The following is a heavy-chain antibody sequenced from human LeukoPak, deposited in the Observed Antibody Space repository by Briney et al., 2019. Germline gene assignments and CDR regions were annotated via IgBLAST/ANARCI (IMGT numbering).Heavy chain of an antibody. D-gene: IGHD3-22*01. CDR1: GYTFTSYG. CDR3: ARSYYYDSSGYYLEYYFDY. Sequence: GASVKVSCKASGYTFTSYGISWVRQAPGQGLEWMGWISAYNGNTNYAQKFQGRVTITTDESTSTAYMELSSLRSEDTAVYYCARSYYYDSSGYYLEYYFDYWGQGTLVTVSS. V-gene: IGHV1-18*01. J-gene: IGHJ4*02. CDR2: ISAYNGNT.